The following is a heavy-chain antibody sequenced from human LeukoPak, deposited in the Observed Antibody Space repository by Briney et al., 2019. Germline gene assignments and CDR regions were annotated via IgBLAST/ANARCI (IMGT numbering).Heavy chain of an antibody. Sequence: PGGSLRLSCAASGFTFSSYGMHWVRQAPGKGLEWVAFIRYDGNNKYYADSVKGRFTISRDNSKNTLYLQMNSLRAEDMAIYYCANIVVVAARFDYWGQGTLVSVSS. J-gene: IGHJ4*02. CDR1: GFTFSSYG. CDR3: ANIVVVAARFDY. D-gene: IGHD2-15*01. CDR2: IRYDGNNK. V-gene: IGHV3-30*02.